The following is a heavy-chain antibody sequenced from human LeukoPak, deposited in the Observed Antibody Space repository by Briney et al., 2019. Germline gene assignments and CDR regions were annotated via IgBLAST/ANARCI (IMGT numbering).Heavy chain of an antibody. CDR3: ARDGYNWNKEQDAFDI. V-gene: IGHV1-18*01. CDR2: ISAYNGNT. J-gene: IGHJ3*02. D-gene: IGHD1-1*01. CDR1: GYTFTSCG. Sequence: ASVKVSCKASGYTFTSCGISWVRQAPGQGLEWMGWISAYNGNTNYAQKLQGRVTMTTDTSTSTAYMELRSLRSDDTAVYYCARDGYNWNKEQDAFDIWGQGTMVTVSS.